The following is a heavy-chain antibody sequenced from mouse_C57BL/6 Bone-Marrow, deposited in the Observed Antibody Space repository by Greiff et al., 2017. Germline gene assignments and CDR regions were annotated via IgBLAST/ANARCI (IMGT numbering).Heavy chain of an antibody. V-gene: IGHV1-69*01. J-gene: IGHJ3*01. Sequence: QVQLQQPGAELVMPGASVKLSCKASGYTFTSYWMHWVKQRPGQGLEWIGEIDPSDSYTNSNQKFKGKSTLTVDKSSSTAYMQLSSLTSEDSAVYYCAREANWDPAWFAYWGQGTLVTVSA. D-gene: IGHD4-1*01. CDR1: GYTFTSYW. CDR2: IDPSDSYT. CDR3: AREANWDPAWFAY.